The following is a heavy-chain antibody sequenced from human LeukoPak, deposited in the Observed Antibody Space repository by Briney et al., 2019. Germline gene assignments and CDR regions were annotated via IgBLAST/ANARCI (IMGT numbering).Heavy chain of an antibody. CDR3: VTNFDSSGYFGY. J-gene: IGHJ4*02. Sequence: GASVKVSCKASGYTFTRNTINWVRQAPGLGLEWMGWVNTNTGNPTYAQGFTGRFVFSSDTSVSTAYLQIGSLKAEDTAVYYCVTNFDSSGYFGYWGQGTLVTVSS. D-gene: IGHD3-22*01. V-gene: IGHV7-4-1*01. CDR1: GYTFTRNT. CDR2: VNTNTGNP.